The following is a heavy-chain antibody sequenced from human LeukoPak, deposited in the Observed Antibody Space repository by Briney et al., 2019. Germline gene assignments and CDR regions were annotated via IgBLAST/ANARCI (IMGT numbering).Heavy chain of an antibody. Sequence: PGGSLRLSCAASGFTFSNYEINWVRQPPGKGLEWISDITGSGSTTYYADSVKVRFTISRDNAKNSLYLQMNSLRAEDAAIYYRARETSWYFDYWGRGTLVTVSS. CDR3: ARETSWYFDY. CDR1: GFTFSNYE. J-gene: IGHJ4*02. V-gene: IGHV3-48*03. CDR2: ITGSGSTT.